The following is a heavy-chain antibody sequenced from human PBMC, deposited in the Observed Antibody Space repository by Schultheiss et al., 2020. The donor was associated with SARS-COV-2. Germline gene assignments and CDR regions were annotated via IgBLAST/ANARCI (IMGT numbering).Heavy chain of an antibody. V-gene: IGHV1-2*02. Sequence: ASVKVSCKASGYTFTGYYMHWVRQATGQGLEWMGWINPNSGGTNYAQKFQGRVTITADESTSTAYMELRSLRSDDTAVYYCSYGSGRNWFDPWGQGTLVTVSS. CDR1: GYTFTGYY. J-gene: IGHJ5*02. CDR3: SYGSGRNWFDP. CDR2: INPNSGGT. D-gene: IGHD3-10*01.